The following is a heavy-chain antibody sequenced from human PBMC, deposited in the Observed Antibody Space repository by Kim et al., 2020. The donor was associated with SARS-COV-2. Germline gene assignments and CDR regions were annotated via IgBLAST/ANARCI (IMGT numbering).Heavy chain of an antibody. J-gene: IGHJ4*02. CDR2: IYYSGST. CDR3: ARGPLGFLEWF. V-gene: IGHV4-61*01. D-gene: IGHD3-3*02. Sequence: SETLSLTCTVSGGSVSSGSYYWSWIRQPPGKGLEWIGYIYYSGSTNYNPSLKSRVTISVDTSKNQFSLKLSSVTAADTAVYYCARGPLGFLEWFWGQGTLVTVSS. CDR1: GGSVSSGSYY.